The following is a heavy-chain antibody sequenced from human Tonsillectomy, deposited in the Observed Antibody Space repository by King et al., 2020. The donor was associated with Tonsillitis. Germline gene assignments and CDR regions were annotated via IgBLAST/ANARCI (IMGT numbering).Heavy chain of an antibody. Sequence: QLQESGPGLVKPSQTLSLTCTVSGGSIISGDYFWSWIRQPPGKGLEWIGYIYYSWSTYYNPSLMSRVTISVDTSQNQFSLKLSSVIAADTAVYYCASIHYYDFLDYWGQGTLVTVSS. D-gene: IGHD3-22*01. CDR1: GGSIISGDYF. CDR2: IYYSWST. J-gene: IGHJ4*02. V-gene: IGHV4-30-4*01. CDR3: ASIHYYDFLDY.